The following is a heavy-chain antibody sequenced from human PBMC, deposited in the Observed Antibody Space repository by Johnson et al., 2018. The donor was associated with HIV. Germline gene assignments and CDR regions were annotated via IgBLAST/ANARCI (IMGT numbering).Heavy chain of an antibody. CDR3: GRDINYSNYVTDAFDI. Sequence: VQLVESGGGLVQPGGSLRLSCAASGFTFSNAWMHWVRQAPGKGLEWVGRIKSKTDGGTTDYAAPVKGRFTISRDDSKNTLYLQMNSLKIEDTAVYYCGRDINYSNYVTDAFDIWGQGTVVTVSS. CDR2: IKSKTDGGTT. V-gene: IGHV3-15*01. CDR1: GFTFSNAW. J-gene: IGHJ3*02. D-gene: IGHD4-11*01.